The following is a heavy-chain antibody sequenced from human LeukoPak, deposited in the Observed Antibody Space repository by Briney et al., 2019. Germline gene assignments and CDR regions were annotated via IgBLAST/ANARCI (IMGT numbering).Heavy chain of an antibody. V-gene: IGHV1-2*02. CDR1: GYTFTGYY. Sequence: ASVKVSCKASGYTFTGYYMHWVRQAPGQGLEWMGWINPNSGGTNYAQKFQGRVTMTRDTSISTAYMELSRLRSDDTAVYYCARAPYYYDSSGYAWGQGTLVTVSS. CDR2: INPNSGGT. D-gene: IGHD3-22*01. CDR3: ARAPYYYDSSGYA. J-gene: IGHJ5*02.